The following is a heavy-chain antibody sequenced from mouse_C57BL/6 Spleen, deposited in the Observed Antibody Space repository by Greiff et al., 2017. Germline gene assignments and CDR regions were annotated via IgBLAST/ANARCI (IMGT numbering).Heavy chain of an antibody. CDR1: GYSFTGGYY. V-gene: IGHV3-6*01. CDR2: ISYDGSN. CDR3: AREGDGYFAY. J-gene: IGHJ3*01. D-gene: IGHD2-3*01. Sequence: ESGPGLVKPSQSLSLTCSVTGYSFTGGYYWNWIRQFPGNKLEWRGYISYDGSNNYNPTLKNLISITLDTSTNQFFMKLNSVTTEDTATDDCAREGDGYFAYWGQGTLVTVSA.